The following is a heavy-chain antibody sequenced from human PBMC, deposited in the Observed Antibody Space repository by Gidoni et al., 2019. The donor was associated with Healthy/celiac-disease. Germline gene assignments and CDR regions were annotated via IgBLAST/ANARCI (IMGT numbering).Heavy chain of an antibody. D-gene: IGHD2-2*01. CDR1: GFTFSSYA. V-gene: IGHV3-23*01. CDR3: AKGGLLYCSSTSCYSWFDP. J-gene: IGHJ5*02. CDR2: ISGSGGST. Sequence: AASGFTFSSYAMSWVRQAPGKGLEWVSAISGSGGSTYYADSVKGRFTISRDNSKNTLYLQMNSLRAEDTAVYYCAKGGLLYCSSTSCYSWFDPWGQGTLVTVSS.